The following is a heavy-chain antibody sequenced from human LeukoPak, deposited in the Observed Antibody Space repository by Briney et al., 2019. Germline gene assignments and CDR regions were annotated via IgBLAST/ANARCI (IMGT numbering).Heavy chain of an antibody. CDR2: ISSSSSYI. Sequence: GGSLRLSCAASGFTFSSYSMNWVRQAPGKGLERVSSISSSSSYIYYADSVKGRFTISRDNAKNSLYLQMNSLRAEDTAGYYCAREDPTGDYYYYMDVWGKGTTVTVSS. V-gene: IGHV3-21*01. CDR3: AREDPTGDYYYYMDV. CDR1: GFTFSSYS. J-gene: IGHJ6*03.